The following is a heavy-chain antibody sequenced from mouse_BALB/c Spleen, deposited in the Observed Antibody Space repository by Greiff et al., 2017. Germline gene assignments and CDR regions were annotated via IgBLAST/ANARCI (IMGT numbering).Heavy chain of an antibody. CDR1: GFTFSSYT. D-gene: IGHD2-4*01. V-gene: IGHV5-6-4*01. J-gene: IGHJ1*01. Sequence: EVLLVESGGGLVKPGGSLKLSCAASGFTFSSYTMSWVRQTPEKRLEWVATISSGGSYTYYPDSVKGRFTISRDNAKNTLYLQMSSLKSEDTAMYYCTRDEDDCDGSYWYFDVWGAGTTVTVSS. CDR2: ISSGGSYT. CDR3: TRDEDDCDGSYWYFDV.